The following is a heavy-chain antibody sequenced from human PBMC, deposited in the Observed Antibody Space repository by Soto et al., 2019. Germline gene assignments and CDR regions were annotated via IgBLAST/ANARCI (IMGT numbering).Heavy chain of an antibody. CDR3: ASNSXSWYGPRCYFDY. D-gene: IGHD6-13*01. CDR1: GFTFSSYA. Sequence: SLRLSCAASGFTFSSYAMSWVRQAPGKGLEWVSAISGSGGSTYYADSVKGRFTISRDNSKNTLYLQMNSLRAEDTAVYYCASNSXSWYGPRCYFDYWGQGTLVTVSS. CDR2: ISGSGGST. V-gene: IGHV3-23*01. J-gene: IGHJ4*02.